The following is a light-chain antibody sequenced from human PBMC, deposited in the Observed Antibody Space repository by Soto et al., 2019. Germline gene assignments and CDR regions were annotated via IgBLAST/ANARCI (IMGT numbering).Light chain of an antibody. CDR2: GAS. CDR1: QGIRSD. CDR3: LQDYNFPWA. V-gene: IGKV1-6*01. J-gene: IGKJ1*01. Sequence: IPMTQSPSSLSASVGDRVTISCRASQGIRSDLAWYQQKPGKVRKLLIYGASKLESGVPSRFSASGFGTAFTLTISSLQPEDFATYYCLQDYNFPWAFDQGTKVEIK.